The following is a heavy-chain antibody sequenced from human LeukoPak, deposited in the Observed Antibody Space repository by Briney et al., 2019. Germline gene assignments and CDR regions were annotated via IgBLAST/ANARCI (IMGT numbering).Heavy chain of an antibody. D-gene: IGHD3-22*01. V-gene: IGHV3-66*01. CDR2: IYSGGST. Sequence: GGSLRLSCAASGFTVSSNYMSWVRQAPGKGLEWVSVIYSGGSTYYADSVKGRFTISRDNSKNTLYLQMNSLRAEDTAVYYCARMGAYYYDSSGYSFDYWGQGTLVTVSS. CDR3: ARMGAYYYDSSGYSFDY. CDR1: GFTVSSNY. J-gene: IGHJ4*02.